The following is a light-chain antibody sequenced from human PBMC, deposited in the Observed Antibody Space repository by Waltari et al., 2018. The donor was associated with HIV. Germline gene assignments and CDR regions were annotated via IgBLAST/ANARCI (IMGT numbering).Light chain of an antibody. CDR3: QSYDSSLSGSWV. CDR2: GSS. CDR1: SSNIGAGYD. V-gene: IGLV1-40*01. Sequence: QSVLTQPPSVSGAPGQRVTISCTGSSSNIGAGYDVHWYQQLPGTAPKLLIYGSSNRPSGGPDRFSGPKSGTSASLAITGLQAEDEADYYCQSYDSSLSGSWVFGGGTKLTVL. J-gene: IGLJ3*02.